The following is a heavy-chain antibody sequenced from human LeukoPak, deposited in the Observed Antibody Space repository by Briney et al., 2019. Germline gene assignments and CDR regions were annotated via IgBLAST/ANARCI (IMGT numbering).Heavy chain of an antibody. J-gene: IGHJ5*02. CDR2: ISSSGSTK. CDR3: AIEGYCSGGTCYTNWFDT. Sequence: PGGSLRPSCAASGFTFSSYSMNWVRQAPGKGLEWVSYISSSGSTKYYAGSVKGRFTIFRDNAQNSLYLQMNSLRDEDTAVYYCAIEGYCSGGTCYTNWFDTWGQGTLVTVSS. D-gene: IGHD2-15*01. V-gene: IGHV3-48*02. CDR1: GFTFSSYS.